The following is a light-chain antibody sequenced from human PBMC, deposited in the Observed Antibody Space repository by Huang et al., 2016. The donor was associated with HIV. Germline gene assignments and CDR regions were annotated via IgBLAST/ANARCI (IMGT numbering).Light chain of an antibody. CDR2: DAS. CDR3: QQRSNWPLLT. Sequence: EIVLTQSPATLSFSPGETATLSCRASQSGFSYLAWYQHKPGQAPRLLIYDASNSATGIPARFSGSGFGTDFTLTISSLQPEDFAVYYCQQRSNWPLLTFGGGTKVEI. V-gene: IGKV3-11*01. J-gene: IGKJ4*01. CDR1: QSGFSY.